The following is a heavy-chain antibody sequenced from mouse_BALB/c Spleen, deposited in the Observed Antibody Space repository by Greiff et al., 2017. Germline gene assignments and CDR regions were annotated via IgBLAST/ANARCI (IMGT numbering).Heavy chain of an antibody. CDR2: IWAGGST. V-gene: IGHV2-9*02. J-gene: IGHJ3*01. D-gene: IGHD1-1*01. CDR3: ARDSDYYGSSWFAY. CDR1: GFSLTSYG. Sequence: LVESGPGLVAPSQSLSITCTVSGFSLTSYGVHWVRQPPGKGLEWLGVIWAGGSTNYNSALMSRLSISKDNSKSQVFLKMNSLQTDDTAMYYCARDSDYYGSSWFAYWGQGTLVTVSA.